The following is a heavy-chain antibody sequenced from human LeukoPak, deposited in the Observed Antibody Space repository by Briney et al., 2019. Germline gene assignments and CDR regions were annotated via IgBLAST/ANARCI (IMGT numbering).Heavy chain of an antibody. CDR1: DGPINAYS. Sequence: PSETLSLTFTVSDGPINAYSWTCNRHSAGKGKERVGRIHATGSTNYNPSLRSRVSMSIDTPNKQFSLNLTSVTAADTAIYYCARIQYGFYSYMDIWGMGARVTVSS. CDR3: ARIQYGFYSYMDI. V-gene: IGHV4-4*07. CDR2: IHATGST. D-gene: IGHD5-24*01. J-gene: IGHJ6*03.